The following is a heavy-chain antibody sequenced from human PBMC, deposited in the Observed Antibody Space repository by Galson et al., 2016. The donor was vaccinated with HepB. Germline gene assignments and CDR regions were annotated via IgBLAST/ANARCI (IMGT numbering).Heavy chain of an antibody. V-gene: IGHV4-31*03. J-gene: IGHJ5*02. Sequence: TLSLTCSVSGGSISSGGYYWSWIRQHPVKGLEWIGYIYNSGSTFYNPSLKSRVTISVDTSKNQFSLKLTSVTAADTAVYYCAREGFCSGGSCRNWIDPWGQGILVTVSS. CDR2: IYNSGST. D-gene: IGHD2-15*01. CDR1: GGSISSGGYY. CDR3: AREGFCSGGSCRNWIDP.